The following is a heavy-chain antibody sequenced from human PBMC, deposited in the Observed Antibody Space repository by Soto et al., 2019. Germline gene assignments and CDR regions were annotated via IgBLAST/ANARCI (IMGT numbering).Heavy chain of an antibody. Sequence: GGSLRLSCAASGFTFSSYAMSWVRQAPGKGLEWVSAISGSGGSTYYADSVKGRFTISRDNSKNTLYLQMNSLRAEDTAVYYCAKDIVVVPAAQDYYYYYGMDVWGQGTTVTVSS. J-gene: IGHJ6*02. CDR3: AKDIVVVPAAQDYYYYYGMDV. V-gene: IGHV3-23*01. CDR2: ISGSGGST. D-gene: IGHD2-2*01. CDR1: GFTFSSYA.